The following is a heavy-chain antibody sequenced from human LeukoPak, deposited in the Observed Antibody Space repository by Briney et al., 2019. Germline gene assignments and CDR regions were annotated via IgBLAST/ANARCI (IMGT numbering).Heavy chain of an antibody. CDR3: ARLTNLSAYYTSFDY. CDR1: GGSISGYY. J-gene: IGHJ4*02. Sequence: SETLSLTCTVSGGSISGYYWSWIRQPPGKGLEWIGYIYYSGSTNYNPSLKSRVTISVDTSKNQFSLKLSSVTAADTAVYFCARLTNLSAYYTSFDYWGQGTLVTVSS. CDR2: IYYSGST. D-gene: IGHD3-22*01. V-gene: IGHV4-59*01.